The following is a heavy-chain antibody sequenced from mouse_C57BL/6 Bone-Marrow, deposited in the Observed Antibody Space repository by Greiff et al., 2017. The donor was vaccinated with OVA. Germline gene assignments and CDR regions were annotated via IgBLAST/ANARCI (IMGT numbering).Heavy chain of an antibody. J-gene: IGHJ3*01. Sequence: QVQLQQPGAELVKPGASVKLSCKASGYTFTSYWMHWVKQRPGPGLEWIGMIHPNSGSTNYNEKFKSKATLTVDKSSSTAYMQRSSLTSEDSAVYYCARRDYDYDAWFAYWGQGTLVTVSA. V-gene: IGHV1-64*01. CDR2: IHPNSGST. D-gene: IGHD2-4*01. CDR1: GYTFTSYW. CDR3: ARRDYDYDAWFAY.